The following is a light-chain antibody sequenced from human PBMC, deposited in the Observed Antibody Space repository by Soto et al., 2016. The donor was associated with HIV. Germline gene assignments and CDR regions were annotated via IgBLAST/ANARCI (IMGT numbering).Light chain of an antibody. J-gene: IGLJ1*01. Sequence: SYELTQPPSVSVAPGKTATITCGGNNIGTRSVHWYQQKAGQAPVLVVYDDSDRPSVIPERFSGSNSGNTATLTISRVEAGDEADYYCQVWDSSDHYVFGTGTKVTVL. CDR1: NIGTRS. CDR2: DDS. V-gene: IGLV3-21*03. CDR3: QVWDSSDHYV.